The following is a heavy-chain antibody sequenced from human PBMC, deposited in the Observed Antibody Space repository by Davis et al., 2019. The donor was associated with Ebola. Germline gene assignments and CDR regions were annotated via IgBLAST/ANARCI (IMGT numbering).Heavy chain of an antibody. D-gene: IGHD6-13*01. V-gene: IGHV5-10-1*01. CDR2: IDPSDSYT. CDR1: GYSFTSYW. J-gene: IGHJ6*02. Sequence: PGGSLRLSCKGSGYSFTSYWISWVRQMPGKGLEWMGRIDPSDSYTNYSPSFQGHVTISADKSISTAYLQWSSLKASDTAMYYCASSPFIIAAADSYYYYGMDVWGQGTTVTVSS. CDR3: ASSPFIIAAADSYYYYGMDV.